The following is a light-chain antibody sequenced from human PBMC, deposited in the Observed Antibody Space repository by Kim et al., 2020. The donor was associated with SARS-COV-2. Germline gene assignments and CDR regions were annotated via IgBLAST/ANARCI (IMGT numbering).Light chain of an antibody. CDR1: QNVGRS. V-gene: IGKV3-15*01. Sequence: EVVMTQSPDTLSVSPGERVTLSCKASQNVGRSLAWYEEKPGQAPRPLIYGASTRATGVPARFSGSGSGTDFTLTISSLQSEDFAVYYCQQYDKWPPYTFGQGTKLEI. CDR2: GAS. CDR3: QQYDKWPPYT. J-gene: IGKJ2*01.